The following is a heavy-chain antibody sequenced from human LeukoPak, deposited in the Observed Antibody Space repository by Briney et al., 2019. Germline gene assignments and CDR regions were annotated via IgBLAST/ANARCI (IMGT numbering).Heavy chain of an antibody. J-gene: IGHJ5*02. CDR3: ARGRGNTIPWT. V-gene: IGHV4-59*02. CDR1: GGSVSSYY. D-gene: IGHD3-3*01. CDR2: IYSGST. Sequence: SETLSLTCTVSGGSVSSYYWNWIQQPPGKGLEWIGYIYSGSTKYNPSLKRRVTISVDTSKNQFSLKLSSVTAADTAVYYCARGRGNTIPWTWGQGTLVTVSS.